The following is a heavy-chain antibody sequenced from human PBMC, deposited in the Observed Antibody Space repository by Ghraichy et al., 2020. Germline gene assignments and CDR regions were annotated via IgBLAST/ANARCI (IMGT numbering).Heavy chain of an antibody. J-gene: IGHJ6*02. D-gene: IGHD3-3*01. CDR3: AREGFLDV. V-gene: IGHV3-7*03. Sequence: VANINRDGSQKNYVESVKGRFTISRDNAKNSLYLQMNSLRAEDTAVYYCAREGFLDVWGQGTMVNVSS. CDR2: INRDGSQK.